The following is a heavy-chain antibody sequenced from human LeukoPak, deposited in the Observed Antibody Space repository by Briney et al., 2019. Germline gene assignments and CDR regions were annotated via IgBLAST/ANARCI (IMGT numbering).Heavy chain of an antibody. CDR1: GVTFSSYG. CDR3: AKDITMIVVSSTRTLSDAFDI. Sequence: GGSLRLSCAASGVTFSSYGMSWVRQAPGKGLEWVSAISGSGGSTYYADSVKGRFTSSRDNSKNTLYLQMNSLRAEDRAVYYCAKDITMIVVSSTRTLSDAFDIWGQGTMVTVSS. D-gene: IGHD3-22*01. V-gene: IGHV3-23*01. J-gene: IGHJ3*02. CDR2: ISGSGGST.